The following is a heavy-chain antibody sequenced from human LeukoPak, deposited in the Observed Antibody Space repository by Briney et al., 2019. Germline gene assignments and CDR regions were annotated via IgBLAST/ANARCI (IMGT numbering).Heavy chain of an antibody. D-gene: IGHD5-12*01. V-gene: IGHV1-18*01. CDR1: GYTFTSYG. J-gene: IGHJ3*02. CDR3: ARDREYRPDDFEI. Sequence: ASVKVSCTASGYTFTSYGISWVRRAPGQGLEWLGYIGAYIGDTNYAQKFPGSVTMTTNTSTTTVSMELRSMRSADTAVYYWARDREYRPDDFEIWGQGTVVPVSS. CDR2: IGAYIGDT.